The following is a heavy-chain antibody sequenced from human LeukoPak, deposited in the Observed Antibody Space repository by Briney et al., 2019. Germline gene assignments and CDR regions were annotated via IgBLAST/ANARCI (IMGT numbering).Heavy chain of an antibody. Sequence: PSETLSLTCTVSGGSISSSSYYWGWIRQPPGKGLEWIGSIYYSGSTYYNPSLRSRVTISVDTSKNQFSLKLSSVTAADTAVYYCARDRVTVIAAAGEFDYWGQGTLVTVSS. CDR2: IYYSGST. CDR1: GGSISSSSYY. CDR3: ARDRVTVIAAAGEFDY. J-gene: IGHJ4*02. D-gene: IGHD6-13*01. V-gene: IGHV4-39*02.